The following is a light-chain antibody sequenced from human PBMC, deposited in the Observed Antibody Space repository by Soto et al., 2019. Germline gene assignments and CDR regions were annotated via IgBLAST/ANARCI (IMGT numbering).Light chain of an antibody. CDR1: ESVSSK. Sequence: EIVMTQSPATLSVSPGERATLSCRASESVSSKLVWYQKKPGQAPRLLIHDASTRATGIPARFSGSGSGTEFILTISSVESEDFAIYYCQERGRWPRATFGGGTKVEMK. CDR3: QERGRWPRAT. CDR2: DAS. J-gene: IGKJ4*01. V-gene: IGKV3-15*01.